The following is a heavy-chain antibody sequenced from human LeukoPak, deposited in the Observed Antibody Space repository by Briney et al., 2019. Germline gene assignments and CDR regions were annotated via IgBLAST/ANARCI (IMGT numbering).Heavy chain of an antibody. J-gene: IGHJ4*02. CDR1: GYSISSIYY. D-gene: IGHD3-10*01. Sequence: SETLSLTCTVSGYSISSIYYWGWIRQPPGKGLEWIGSIYHSGSTYYNPSLKSRVTISVDTSKNQFSLKLSSVTAADTAVYYCAAGSGSPASFDYWGQGTLVTVSS. CDR3: AAGSGSPASFDY. V-gene: IGHV4-38-2*02. CDR2: IYHSGST.